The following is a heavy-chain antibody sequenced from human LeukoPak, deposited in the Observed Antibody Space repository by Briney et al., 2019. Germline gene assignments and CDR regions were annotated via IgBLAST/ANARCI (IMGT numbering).Heavy chain of an antibody. D-gene: IGHD3-3*01. CDR2: INHSGST. CDR1: GGTFSGYY. J-gene: IGHJ4*02. Sequence: SETLSLTCAVYGGTFSGYYWSWIRQPPGKGLEWIGEINHSGSTNYNPSLKSRVTISVDTSKNQFSLKLSSVTAADTAVYYCARGSSRGFLEWLRFDYWGQGTLVTVPS. CDR3: ARGSSRGFLEWLRFDY. V-gene: IGHV4-34*01.